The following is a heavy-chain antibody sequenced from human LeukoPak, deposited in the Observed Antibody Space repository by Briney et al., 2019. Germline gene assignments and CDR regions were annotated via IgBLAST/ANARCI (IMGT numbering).Heavy chain of an antibody. CDR2: FDPEDGET. CDR3: ARPIITMVRGVIIYDAFDI. V-gene: IGHV1-24*01. Sequence: GASVKVSCKVSGYTLTELSMHWVRQAPGKGLEWMGGFDPEDGETIYAQKFQGRVTMTEDTSTDTAYMELSSLRSEDTAVYYCARPIITMVRGVIIYDAFDIWGQGTMVTVSS. J-gene: IGHJ3*02. D-gene: IGHD3-10*01. CDR1: GYTLTELS.